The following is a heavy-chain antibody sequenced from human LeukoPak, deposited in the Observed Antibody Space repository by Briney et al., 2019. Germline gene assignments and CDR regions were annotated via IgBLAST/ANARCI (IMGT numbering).Heavy chain of an antibody. CDR1: GFTFSSYA. Sequence: GGSLRLSCAASGFTFSSYAVSWAGPAPGKGRVWVLAISGSGGSTYYADSVKGRYTISRDNSKDTLYLQITSLRAEDTAVYYSAKDSLRYFDWLSKRHLTYFDVGGQGTLVTVSS. D-gene: IGHD3-9*01. J-gene: IGHJ4*02. CDR3: AKDSLRYFDWLSKRHLTYFDV. V-gene: IGHV3-23*01. CDR2: ISGSGGST.